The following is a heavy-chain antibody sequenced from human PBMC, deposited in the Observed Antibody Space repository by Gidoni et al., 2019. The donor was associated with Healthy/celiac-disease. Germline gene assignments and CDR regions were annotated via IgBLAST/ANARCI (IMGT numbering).Heavy chain of an antibody. Sequence: QVQLVQSGAEVKMPGSPVKVSCRASGGTFSSYAISWVRQAPGQGLEWMGGIIPIFGTANYAQKSQGRVTITADKSTSTAYMELSSLRSEDTAVYDCARVKISIAARRGADYFDYWGQGTLVTVSS. CDR3: ARVKISIAARRGADYFDY. CDR1: GGTFSSYA. V-gene: IGHV1-69*06. J-gene: IGHJ4*02. CDR2: IIPIFGTA. D-gene: IGHD6-6*01.